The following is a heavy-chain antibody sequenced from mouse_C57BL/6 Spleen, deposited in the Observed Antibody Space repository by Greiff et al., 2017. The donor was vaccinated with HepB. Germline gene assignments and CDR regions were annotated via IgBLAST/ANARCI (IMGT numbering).Heavy chain of an antibody. CDR2: IDPSDSYT. D-gene: IGHD3-3*01. CDR1: GYTFTSYW. Sequence: QVQLQQPGAELVMPGASVKLSCKASGYTFTSYWMPWVKQRPGQGLEWIGEIDPSDSYTNYTQKFKGKSTLTVDKSSSTAYMQLSSLTSEDSAVYYGASSAGTAWFAYWGQGTLVTVSA. J-gene: IGHJ3*01. CDR3: ASSAGTAWFAY. V-gene: IGHV1-69*01.